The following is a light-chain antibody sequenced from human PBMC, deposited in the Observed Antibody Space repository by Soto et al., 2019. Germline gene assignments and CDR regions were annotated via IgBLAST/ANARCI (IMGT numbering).Light chain of an antibody. Sequence: QSVLTQPPSASGSPGQSVTISCTGTSSDVGGYNSVSWYQQHPGKAPKLIIYEVSQRPSGVPDRFSGSKSGNTASLTVSALQAEDEADYYCSSYAGRDNLVFGGGTKLTVL. CDR3: SSYAGRDNLV. V-gene: IGLV2-8*01. CDR1: SSDVGGYNS. CDR2: EVS. J-gene: IGLJ2*01.